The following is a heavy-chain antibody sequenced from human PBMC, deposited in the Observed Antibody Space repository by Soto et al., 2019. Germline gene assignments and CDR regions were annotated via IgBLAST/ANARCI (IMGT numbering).Heavy chain of an antibody. Sequence: GESLKISCKGSGYSFTSYWIGWVRQMPGKGLEWMGIIYPGDSDTGYSPSFQGQVTISADKSISTAYLQWSSLKASDTAMYYCARQVVAGTDYFDYWGQGTLVTVSS. CDR2: IYPGDSDT. D-gene: IGHD6-19*01. J-gene: IGHJ4*02. CDR3: ARQVVAGTDYFDY. V-gene: IGHV5-51*01. CDR1: GYSFTSYW.